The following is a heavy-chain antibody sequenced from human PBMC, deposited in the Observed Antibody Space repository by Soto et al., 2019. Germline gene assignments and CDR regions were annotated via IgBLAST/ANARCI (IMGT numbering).Heavy chain of an antibody. Sequence: EVQLVESGGGLVKPGGSLRLSCAASGFTFNSYSMNWVRQAPGKGLEWVSSINRSSSYIYYADSVKGRFTISRDNAKNSLYLQMNSLRAEDTAVYYCARGITMVRGGPDFDYWGQGTLVTVSS. CDR1: GFTFNSYS. D-gene: IGHD3-10*01. CDR3: ARGITMVRGGPDFDY. V-gene: IGHV3-21*04. CDR2: INRSSSYI. J-gene: IGHJ4*02.